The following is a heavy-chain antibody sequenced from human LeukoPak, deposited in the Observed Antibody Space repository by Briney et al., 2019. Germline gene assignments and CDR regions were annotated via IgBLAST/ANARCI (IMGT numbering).Heavy chain of an antibody. D-gene: IGHD6-19*01. V-gene: IGHV4-59*01. CDR1: GDSISSYY. CDR2: IYYSGCT. CDR3: ARAGGEWLVKGYFDL. Sequence: SEALSLTCTVYGDSISSYYWSWIRQPPGKGLEWIGYIYYSGCTNYNPSLKSRVTISVDTSKNQFSLKLSSVTAADTAVYYCARAGGEWLVKGYFDLWGRGTLVTVSS. J-gene: IGHJ2*01.